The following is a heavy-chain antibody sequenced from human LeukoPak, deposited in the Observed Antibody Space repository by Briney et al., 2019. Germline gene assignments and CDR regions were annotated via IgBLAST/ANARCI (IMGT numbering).Heavy chain of an antibody. D-gene: IGHD2-2*01. Sequence: GGALRLSCAASGFTFSSYWMSWVRQAPGKGLEWLANIKEDGSEKYYVDSVKGRFTISRDNAKNSIYLQMNSLRAEDTAVYYCVRGRYCNSISCDYFDYWGQGTLVTVSS. V-gene: IGHV3-7*04. CDR3: VRGRYCNSISCDYFDY. J-gene: IGHJ4*02. CDR1: GFTFSSYW. CDR2: IKEDGSEK.